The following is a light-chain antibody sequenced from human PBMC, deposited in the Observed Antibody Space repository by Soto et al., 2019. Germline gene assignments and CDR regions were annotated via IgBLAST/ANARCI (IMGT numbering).Light chain of an antibody. CDR2: EVS. CDR1: SSDVAGYNY. Sequence: QSVLTQPASVSGSPGQSITISCTGTSSDVAGYNYVSWYQHHPGKAPKLMIYEVSNRPSGVSNRFSGSKSGNTASLTISGLQAEDKADYYCSSYRDSTTVVFGGGTKVTVL. CDR3: SSYRDSTTVV. J-gene: IGLJ2*01. V-gene: IGLV2-14*01.